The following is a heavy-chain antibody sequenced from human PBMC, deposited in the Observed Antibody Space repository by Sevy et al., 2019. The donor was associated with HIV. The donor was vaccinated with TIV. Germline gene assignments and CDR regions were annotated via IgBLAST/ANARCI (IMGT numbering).Heavy chain of an antibody. V-gene: IGHV4-59*01. CDR3: ARMEWLLYGVAFDY. Sequence: SETLPLTCTVSGGSISSYYWSWIRQPPGKGLEWIGYIYYSGSTNYNPSLKSRVTISVDTSKNQFSLKLSSVTAADTAVYYCARMEWLLYGVAFDYWGQGTLVTVSS. CDR2: IYYSGST. D-gene: IGHD3-3*01. CDR1: GGSISSYY. J-gene: IGHJ4*02.